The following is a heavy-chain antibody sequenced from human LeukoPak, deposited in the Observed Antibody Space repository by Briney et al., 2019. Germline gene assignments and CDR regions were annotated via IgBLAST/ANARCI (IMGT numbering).Heavy chain of an antibody. CDR3: ARGDDYGDY. J-gene: IGHJ4*02. CDR1: GFTFNSYW. CDR2: INSDGSDT. Sequence: PGGSLRLSCAASGFTFNSYWMHWVRQAPGKGLVWASRINSDGSDTVYADSVKGRFTISRDDANNTVYLQTNSLRAEDTAVYFCARGDDYGDYRGQGTLVTVSS. V-gene: IGHV3-74*01.